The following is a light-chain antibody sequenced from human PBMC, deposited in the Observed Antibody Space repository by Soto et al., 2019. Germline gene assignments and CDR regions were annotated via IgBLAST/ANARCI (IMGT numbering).Light chain of an antibody. CDR2: KDS. Sequence: SSELTQPPSVSVSPGQTARITCSGAALPKQYAYWYQQRPGQAPVLVMYKDSERPSGIPERFSGSSSGTTVTLTISGVQAEDEADYYCQSADSSGTYVFGTGTKLTVL. CDR3: QSADSSGTYV. J-gene: IGLJ1*01. V-gene: IGLV3-25*03. CDR1: ALPKQY.